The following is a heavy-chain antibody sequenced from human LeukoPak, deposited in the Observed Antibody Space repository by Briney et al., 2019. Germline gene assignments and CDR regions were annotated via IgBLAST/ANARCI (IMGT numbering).Heavy chain of an antibody. CDR1: GYTFTSYG. CDR3: ARDLNTVTYLYGMDV. J-gene: IGHJ6*04. V-gene: IGHV1-18*03. D-gene: IGHD4-17*01. CDR2: ISGYNGNT. Sequence: ASVKVSCTASGYTFTSYGISWVRQAPGEGLEWMGWISGYNGNTIYEEKFQGRVTMTTDTSTSTAYMELRSLRSDDMAVYYCARDLNTVTYLYGMDVWGKGTTVTVSS.